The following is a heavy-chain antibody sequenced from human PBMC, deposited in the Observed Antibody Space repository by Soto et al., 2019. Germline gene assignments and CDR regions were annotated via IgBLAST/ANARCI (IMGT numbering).Heavy chain of an antibody. CDR2: ISYDGSNK. D-gene: IGHD3-16*01. J-gene: IGHJ3*02. V-gene: IGHV3-30-3*01. Sequence: QVQLVESGGGVVQPGRSLRLSCAASGFTFSSYAMHWFRQAPGKGLEWVAVISYDGSNKYYADSVKGRFTISRDNSKNTLYLQMNSLRAEDTAVYYCARDWPGLGGHDAFDIWGQGTMVTVSS. CDR3: ARDWPGLGGHDAFDI. CDR1: GFTFSSYA.